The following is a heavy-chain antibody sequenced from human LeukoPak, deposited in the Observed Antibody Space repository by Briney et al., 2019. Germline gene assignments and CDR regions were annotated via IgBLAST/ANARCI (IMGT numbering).Heavy chain of an antibody. CDR1: GGSFSGYY. V-gene: IGHV4-34*01. D-gene: IGHD4-11*01. J-gene: IGHJ6*03. CDR2: INHSGST. Sequence: SETLSLTCAVYGGSFSGYYWSWIRQPPGKGLEWSGEINHSGSTNYNPSLKSRVTISVDTSKNQFSLKLSSVTAADTAVYYCARLLYSNVRRSYYYYMDVWGKGTTVTVSS. CDR3: ARLLYSNVRRSYYYYMDV.